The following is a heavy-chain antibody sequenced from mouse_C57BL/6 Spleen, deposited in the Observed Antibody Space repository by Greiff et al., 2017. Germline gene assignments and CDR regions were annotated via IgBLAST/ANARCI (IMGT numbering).Heavy chain of an antibody. CDR1: GFTFSDYY. D-gene: IGHD2-12*01. V-gene: IGHV5-16*01. CDR3: ARLRRPYYYAMDY. CDR2: INYDGSST. J-gene: IGHJ4*01. Sequence: EVQLVESEGGLVQPGSSMKLSCTASGFTFSDYYMAWVRQVPEKGLEWVANINYDGSSTYYLDSLKSRFIISRDNAKNILYLQMSSLKSEDTATYYCARLRRPYYYAMDYWGQGTSVTVSS.